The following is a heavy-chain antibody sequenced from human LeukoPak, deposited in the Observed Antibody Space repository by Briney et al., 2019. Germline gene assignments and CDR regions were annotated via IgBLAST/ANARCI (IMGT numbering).Heavy chain of an antibody. D-gene: IGHD5-12*01. V-gene: IGHV4-30-2*01. CDR1: GGSISSGGYS. Sequence: SETLSLTCAVSGGSISSGGYSWSWIRQPPGKGLEWIGYIYHGGSTYYNPSLKSRVTISVDRSKNRFSLKLSSVTAADTAVYYCARAIREYYYYYGMDVWGKGTTVTVSS. CDR3: ARAIREYYYYYGMDV. CDR2: IYHGGST. J-gene: IGHJ6*04.